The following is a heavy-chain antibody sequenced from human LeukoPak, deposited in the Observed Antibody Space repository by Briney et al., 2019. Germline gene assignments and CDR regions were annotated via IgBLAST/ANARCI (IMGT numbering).Heavy chain of an antibody. J-gene: IGHJ4*02. Sequence: SVKVSCKASGGTFSSYAISWVRQAPGQGLEWMGGIIPIFGTANYAQKFQGRVTITTDESTSTAYMELSSLRSEDTAVYYCATSPTPYLEPGVFDYWGQGTLVTVSS. V-gene: IGHV1-69*05. D-gene: IGHD2-21*01. CDR3: ATSPTPYLEPGVFDY. CDR2: IIPIFGTA. CDR1: GGTFSSYA.